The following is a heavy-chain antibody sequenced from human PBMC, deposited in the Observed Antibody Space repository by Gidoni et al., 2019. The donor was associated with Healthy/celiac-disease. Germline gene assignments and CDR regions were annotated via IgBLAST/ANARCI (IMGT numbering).Heavy chain of an antibody. CDR2: IYHSGST. J-gene: IGHJ4*02. Sequence: QVPLQESGPGLVKPSGTLSLTCAVSGGSISSGNWWSWVRQPPGKGLEWIGEIYHSGSTNYNPSLKSRVTISVDKSKNQFSMKLSSVTDADTAVYYCARRAGSSPSGFDYWGQGTLVTVSS. V-gene: IGHV4-4*02. D-gene: IGHD6-6*01. CDR1: GGSISSGNW. CDR3: ARRAGSSPSGFDY.